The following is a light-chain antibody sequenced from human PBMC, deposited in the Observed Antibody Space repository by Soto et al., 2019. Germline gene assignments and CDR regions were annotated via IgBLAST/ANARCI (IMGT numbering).Light chain of an antibody. CDR1: QIVHIN. Sequence: VMTQSPATLSVSPGDTATLSCSSSQIVHINLAWYQQKPGQAPRLLISDASTRATGIPDRFSGSGSGTDFTLTISRLEPEDFAVYYCQQYGSSSWTFGQGTKVDIK. J-gene: IGKJ1*01. CDR2: DAS. V-gene: IGKV3-20*01. CDR3: QQYGSSSWT.